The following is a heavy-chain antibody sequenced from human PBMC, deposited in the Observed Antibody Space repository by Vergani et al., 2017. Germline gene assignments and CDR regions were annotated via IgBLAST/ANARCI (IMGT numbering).Heavy chain of an antibody. J-gene: IGHJ6*02. CDR2: IYYSGST. CDR3: AREDYGSMDV. D-gene: IGHD4-17*01. V-gene: IGHV4-59*01. Sequence: QVQLQQWGAGLLKPSETLSLTCAVYGGSISSYYWSWIRQPPGKGLEWIGYIYYSGSTNYNPSLKSRVTISVDTSKNQFSLKLSSVTAADTAVYYCAREDYGSMDVWGQGTTVTVSS. CDR1: GGSISSYY.